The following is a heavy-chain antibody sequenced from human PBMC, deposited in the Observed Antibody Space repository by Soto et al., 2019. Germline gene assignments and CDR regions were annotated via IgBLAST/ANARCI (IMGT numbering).Heavy chain of an antibody. J-gene: IGHJ4*02. CDR2: IYYSGST. D-gene: IGHD3-9*01. Sequence: SETLSLTCTVSGGSISSYYWSWIRQPPGKGLEWIGYIYYSGSTNYNPSLKSRVTISVDTSKNQFSPKLSSVTAADTAVYYCARRDILTGGVDYWGQGTLVTVSS. CDR1: GGSISSYY. V-gene: IGHV4-59*08. CDR3: ARRDILTGGVDY.